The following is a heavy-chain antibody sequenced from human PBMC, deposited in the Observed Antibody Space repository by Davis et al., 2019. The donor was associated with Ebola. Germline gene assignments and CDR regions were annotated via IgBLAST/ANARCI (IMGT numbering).Heavy chain of an antibody. CDR1: GFTFSNAW. Sequence: GGSLRLSCAASGFTFSNAWMNWVRQAPGKGLEWVSVIYNSGTTSYADSVKGRFTISRDDSKNTVYLQMHSLRADDTAVYYCADVYGLDVWGQGTTVTVSS. J-gene: IGHJ6*02. CDR3: ADVYGLDV. V-gene: IGHV3-66*01. CDR2: IYNSGTT.